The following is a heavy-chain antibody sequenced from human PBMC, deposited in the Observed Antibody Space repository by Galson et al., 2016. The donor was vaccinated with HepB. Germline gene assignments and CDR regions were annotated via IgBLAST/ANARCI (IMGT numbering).Heavy chain of an antibody. CDR1: GFTVSNNY. J-gene: IGHJ3*02. CDR2: IYSTGTT. D-gene: IGHD5-12*01. Sequence: SLRLSCAASGFTVSNNYMIWFRQAPGKVLEWVSLIYSTGTTSYADSVKGRFTISRDNAKDSLYLQLNSLRAEDTAVYYCAKPGDSGTFPDAFDMWGQGTTVTVSS. V-gene: IGHV3-66*02. CDR3: AKPGDSGTFPDAFDM.